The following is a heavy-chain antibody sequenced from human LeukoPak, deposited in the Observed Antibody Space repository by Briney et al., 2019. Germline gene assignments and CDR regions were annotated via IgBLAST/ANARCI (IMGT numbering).Heavy chain of an antibody. CDR2: IYYTRST. J-gene: IGHJ4*02. CDR3: ARVGSTWYYHFDY. D-gene: IGHD6-13*01. V-gene: IGHV4-39*07. CDR1: GGSISSSSYY. Sequence: SETLSLTCTVSGGSISSSSYYWGWIRQPPGKGLEWIGSIYYTRSTYYNPSLKSRVTISGDTSKNQFSLRLKSVTAADTAVYYCARVGSTWYYHFDYWGQGILVTVS.